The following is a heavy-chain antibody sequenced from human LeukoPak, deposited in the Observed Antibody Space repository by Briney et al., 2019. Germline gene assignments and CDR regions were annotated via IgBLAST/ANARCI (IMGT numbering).Heavy chain of an antibody. CDR3: AKAVDPLLWFGELLYTTFDY. D-gene: IGHD3-10*01. CDR2: ISGSGGST. CDR1: GFTFSSYA. V-gene: IGHV3-23*01. J-gene: IGHJ4*02. Sequence: GGSLRLSCAASGFTFSSYAMSWVRQAPGKGLEWVSAISGSGGSTYYADSVKGRFTISRDNSKNTLDLQMNSLRAEDTAVYYCAKAVDPLLWFGELLYTTFDYWGQGTLVTVSS.